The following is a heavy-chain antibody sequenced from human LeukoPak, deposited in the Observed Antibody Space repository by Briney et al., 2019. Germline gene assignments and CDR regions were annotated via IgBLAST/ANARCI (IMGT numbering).Heavy chain of an antibody. CDR1: GFTFSNVW. Sequence: PGGSLRLSCEASGFTFSNVWMSWVRQAPGKGLEWIGRIKTKTDGGTTEYAAPVKGRFTISRDDSKNTVYLQMNSLKTEDTALYYCVTRVKSTGDYWGQGTLVTVSS. J-gene: IGHJ4*02. CDR2: IKTKTDGGTT. CDR3: VTRVKSTGDY. V-gene: IGHV3-15*01. D-gene: IGHD1-1*01.